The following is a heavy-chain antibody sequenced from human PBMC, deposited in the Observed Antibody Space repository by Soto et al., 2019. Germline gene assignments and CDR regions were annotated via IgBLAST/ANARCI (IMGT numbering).Heavy chain of an antibody. CDR2: ISAHNGNT. V-gene: IGHV1-18*01. CDR1: GYTFTSYG. Sequence: QVHLVQSGAEVKKPGASVKVSCKASGYTFTSYGITWVRQAPGQGLEWMGWISAHNGNTDYAQKLEGRVLVTRDTSTSTAYMELRSLISDETAVYYCARGRYGDYWGQGALVIVSS. CDR3: ARGRYGDY. D-gene: IGHD1-1*01. J-gene: IGHJ4*02.